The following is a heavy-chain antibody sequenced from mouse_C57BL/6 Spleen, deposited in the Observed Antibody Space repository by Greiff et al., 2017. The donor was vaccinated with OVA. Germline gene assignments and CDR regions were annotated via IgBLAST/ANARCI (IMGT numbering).Heavy chain of an antibody. D-gene: IGHD2-5*01. Sequence: QVQLQQPGAELVMPGASVKLSCKASGYTFTSYWMHWVKQRPGQGLEWIGEIDPSDSYTNYNQKFKGKSTLTVDKSSSTAYMQLSSLTSEDSAVDYCARSGPNYSNLDYWGQGTTLTVSS. CDR1: GYTFTSYW. V-gene: IGHV1-69*01. CDR3: ARSGPNYSNLDY. CDR2: IDPSDSYT. J-gene: IGHJ2*01.